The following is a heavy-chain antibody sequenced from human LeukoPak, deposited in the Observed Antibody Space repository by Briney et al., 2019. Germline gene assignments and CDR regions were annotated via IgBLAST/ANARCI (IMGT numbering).Heavy chain of an antibody. CDR3: ARDLISGGYSP. CDR1: GYTFTSYD. CDR2: IIPILGIA. Sequence: ASVKVSCKASGYTFTSYDINWVRQAPGQGLEWMGRIIPILGIANYAQKFQGRVTITADKSTSTAHMELSSLRSEDTAVYYCARDLISGGYSPWGQGTLVTVSS. J-gene: IGHJ5*02. V-gene: IGHV1-69*04. D-gene: IGHD5-18*01.